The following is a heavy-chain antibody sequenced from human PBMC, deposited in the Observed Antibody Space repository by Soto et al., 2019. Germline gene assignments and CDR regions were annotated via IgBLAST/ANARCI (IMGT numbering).Heavy chain of an antibody. V-gene: IGHV4-30-4*01. Sequence: SETLSLTCTVSGGSISSGDYYWSWIRQPPGKGLEWIGYIYYSGSTYYNPSLKSRVTISVDTSKNQFSLKLSSWPAADPALYYCARGWYYYNSRGYSPYWGQGPLVPVSP. CDR1: GGSISSGDYY. CDR3: ARGWYYYNSRGYSPY. D-gene: IGHD3-22*01. J-gene: IGHJ4*02. CDR2: IYYSGST.